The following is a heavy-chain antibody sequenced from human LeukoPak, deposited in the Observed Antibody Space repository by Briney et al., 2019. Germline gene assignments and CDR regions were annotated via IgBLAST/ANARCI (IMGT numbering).Heavy chain of an antibody. Sequence: GGSPRLSCAASGFTFSSYGMYWVRQAPGKGLEWVSYISSSSSTIYYADSVKGRFTISRDNAKNSLYLQMNSLRAEDTAVYYCARDRAFDIWGQGTMVTVSS. J-gene: IGHJ3*02. V-gene: IGHV3-48*01. CDR3: ARDRAFDI. CDR2: ISSSSSTI. CDR1: GFTFSSYG.